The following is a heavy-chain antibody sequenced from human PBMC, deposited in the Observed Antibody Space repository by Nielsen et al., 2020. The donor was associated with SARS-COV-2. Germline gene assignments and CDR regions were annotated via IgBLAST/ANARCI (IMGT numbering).Heavy chain of an antibody. CDR3: ARERPLTTVTWWFDP. V-gene: IGHV4-39*07. CDR2: IYYSGST. Sequence: SETLSLTCTVSGGSISSSSYYWGWIRQPPGKGLEWIGSIYYSGSTNYNPSLKSRVTISVDTSKNQFSLKLSSVTAADTAVYYCARERPLTTVTWWFDPWGQGTLVTVSS. J-gene: IGHJ5*02. CDR1: GGSISSSSYY. D-gene: IGHD4-17*01.